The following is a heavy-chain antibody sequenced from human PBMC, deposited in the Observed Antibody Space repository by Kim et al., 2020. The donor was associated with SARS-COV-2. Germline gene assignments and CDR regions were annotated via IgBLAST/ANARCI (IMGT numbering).Heavy chain of an antibody. CDR3: ARGRDSWGYFDY. V-gene: IGHV1-69*13. D-gene: IGHD3-16*01. CDR1: GGTFSSYA. CDR2: IIPIFGTA. J-gene: IGHJ4*02. Sequence: SVKVSCKASGGTFSSYAISWVRQAPGQGLEWMGGIIPIFGTANYAQKFQGRVTITADESTSTAYMELSSLRSEDTAVYYCARGRDSWGYFDYWGQGTLVTVSS.